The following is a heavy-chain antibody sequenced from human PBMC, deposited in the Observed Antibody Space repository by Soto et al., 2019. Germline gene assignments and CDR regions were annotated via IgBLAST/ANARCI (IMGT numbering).Heavy chain of an antibody. CDR1: GYTFTGYY. V-gene: IGHV1-2*02. J-gene: IGHJ4*02. Sequence: ASVKVSCKASGYTFTGYYMRWVRQAPGQGLEWMGWINPNSGGTNYAQKFQGRVTMTRDTSISTAYMELSRLRSDDTAVYYCARDYYDSSGYPGADYWGQGTLVTVSS. CDR2: INPNSGGT. CDR3: ARDYYDSSGYPGADY. D-gene: IGHD3-22*01.